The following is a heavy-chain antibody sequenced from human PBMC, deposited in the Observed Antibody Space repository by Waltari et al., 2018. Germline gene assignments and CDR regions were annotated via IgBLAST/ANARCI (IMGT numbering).Heavy chain of an antibody. CDR2: INAGNGNT. V-gene: IGHV1-3*01. D-gene: IGHD5-12*01. CDR3: ARSWGATIAPPHY. CDR1: GYPFTSYA. Sequence: QVQLVQSGAEVKKPGASVKVSCKASGYPFTSYAMHWVRQAPGQRLEWMGWINAGNGNTKYSQKFQGRVTITRDTSASTAYMELSSLRSEDTAVYYCARSWGATIAPPHYWGQGTLVTVSS. J-gene: IGHJ4*02.